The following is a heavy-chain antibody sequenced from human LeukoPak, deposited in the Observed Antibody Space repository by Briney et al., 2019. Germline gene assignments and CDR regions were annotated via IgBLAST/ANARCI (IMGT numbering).Heavy chain of an antibody. Sequence: PSETLSLTCTVSGGSISSSVHYWGWIRQPPGKGLEWIGTIYYSGTTYCNPSLKSRVTISVDTSKNQFSLKLSSVTAADTAVYYCARHLREAIDQPLLRFDSWGQGTQVTVSS. D-gene: IGHD2-15*01. CDR2: IYYSGTT. J-gene: IGHJ4*02. CDR1: GGSISSSVHY. CDR3: ARHLREAIDQPLLRFDS. V-gene: IGHV4-39*01.